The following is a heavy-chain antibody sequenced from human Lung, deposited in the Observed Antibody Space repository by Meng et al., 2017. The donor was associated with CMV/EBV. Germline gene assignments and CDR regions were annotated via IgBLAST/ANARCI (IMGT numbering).Heavy chain of an antibody. CDR2: ISSSGSTI. D-gene: IGHD2-2*01. J-gene: IGHJ6*02. V-gene: IGHV3-11*04. CDR3: ARDLIVVVPAAPLDYYGMDV. Sequence: GGSLRLSFAASGFTFSDYYMSWIRQAPGKGLEWVSYISSSGSTIYYADSVKGRFTISRDNAKNSLYLQMNSLRAEDTAVYYCARDLIVVVPAAPLDYYGMDVWGQGTTVTVSS. CDR1: GFTFSDYY.